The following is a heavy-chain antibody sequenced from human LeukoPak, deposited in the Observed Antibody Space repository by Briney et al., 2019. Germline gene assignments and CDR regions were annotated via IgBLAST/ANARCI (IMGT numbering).Heavy chain of an antibody. V-gene: IGHV1-2*02. J-gene: IGHJ4*02. CDR1: GYNFTGYY. D-gene: IGHD5-18*01. CDR2: INPNSGGT. CDR3: ARVDTAMVAGGGDY. Sequence: GASVKVSCKASGYNFTGYYMHWVRQAPGQGLEWMGWINPNSGGTKYAQKFKGRVTMTRDTSISTAYMELSRLRSDDTAVYYCARVDTAMVAGGGDYWGQGTLVTVSS.